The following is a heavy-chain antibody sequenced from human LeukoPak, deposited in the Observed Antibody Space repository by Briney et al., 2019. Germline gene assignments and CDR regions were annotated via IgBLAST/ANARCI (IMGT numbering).Heavy chain of an antibody. Sequence: GGSLRLSCAASGFTFSNAWMNWVRQAPGKGLEWVSSISSSSSYIYYADSVKGRFTISRDNAENSLYLQMNSLRAEDTAVYYCASSSAIGADAFDIWGQGTMVTVSS. D-gene: IGHD5-18*01. CDR3: ASSSAIGADAFDI. CDR2: ISSSSSYI. V-gene: IGHV3-21*01. CDR1: GFTFSNAW. J-gene: IGHJ3*02.